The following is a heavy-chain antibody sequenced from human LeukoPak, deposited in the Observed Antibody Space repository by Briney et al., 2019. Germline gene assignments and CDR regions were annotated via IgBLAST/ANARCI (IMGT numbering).Heavy chain of an antibody. D-gene: IGHD2/OR15-2a*01. V-gene: IGHV3-23*01. J-gene: IGHJ4*02. CDR1: GFTFSSYA. CDR3: ARDWFHAIDY. Sequence: GGSLRLSCAASGFTFSSYAMSWVRQAPGKGLEWVSAISGSDGSTYYADSVKGRFTISRDNSKNTLYLQMNSLRAEDTAVYYCARDWFHAIDYWGQGTLVTVSS. CDR2: ISGSDGST.